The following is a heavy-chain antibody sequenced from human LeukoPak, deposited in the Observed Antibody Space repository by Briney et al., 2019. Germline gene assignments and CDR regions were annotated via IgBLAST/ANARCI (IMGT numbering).Heavy chain of an antibody. D-gene: IGHD2-2*01. CDR3: AKDRATADIVVVPAALLFQH. Sequence: ASVKVSCKASGYTFTSYYMHWVRQAPGQGLEWMGIINPSGGSTSYAQKFQGRVTMTRDMSTSTVYMELSSLRSEDTAVYYCAKDRATADIVVVPAALLFQHWGQAPWSPSPQ. V-gene: IGHV1-46*01. CDR1: GYTFTSYY. J-gene: IGHJ1*01. CDR2: INPSGGST.